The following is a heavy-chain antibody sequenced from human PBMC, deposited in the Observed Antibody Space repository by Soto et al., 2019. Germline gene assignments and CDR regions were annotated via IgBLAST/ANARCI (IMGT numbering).Heavy chain of an antibody. CDR3: ARVAPEYSSTPRRFDF. CDR1: GFTFGIYA. CDR2: ISGSGGSI. V-gene: IGHV3-23*01. D-gene: IGHD6-13*01. Sequence: EVQMLESGGGLVQPGGSLRLSCAASGFTFGIYAMSWVSQAPGKGLEWVSSISGSGGSIYYAHSVKGRFTISRDKTKNTLDLQMNSLRAEDTAVYHCARVAPEYSSTPRRFDFWGQGTLVTVSS. J-gene: IGHJ4*02.